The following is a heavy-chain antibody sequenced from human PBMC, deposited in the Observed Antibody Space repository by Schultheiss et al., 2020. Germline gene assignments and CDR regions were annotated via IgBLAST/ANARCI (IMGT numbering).Heavy chain of an antibody. D-gene: IGHD3-16*01. V-gene: IGHV3-21*01. Sequence: GGSLKISCAASGFTFSSYSMNWVRQAPGKGLEWVSSISSSSSYIYYADSVKGRFTISRDNAKNSLYLQMNSLRAEDTAVYYCARDAREFGYYYYYMDVWGKGTTVTVSS. CDR2: ISSSSSYI. CDR3: ARDAREFGYYYYYMDV. J-gene: IGHJ6*03. CDR1: GFTFSSYS.